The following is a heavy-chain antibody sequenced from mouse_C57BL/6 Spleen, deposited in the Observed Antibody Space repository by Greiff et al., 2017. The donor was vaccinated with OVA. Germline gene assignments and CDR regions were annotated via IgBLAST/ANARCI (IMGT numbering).Heavy chain of an antibody. Sequence: VQLQQSGAELVRPGASVTLSCKASGYTFTDYEMHWVKQTPVHGLEWIGAIDPETGGTAYNQKFKGKAILTADKSSSTAYMELRSLTSEDSAVYYCTRKNYGSSSYAMDYWGQGTSVTVSS. CDR2: IDPETGGT. CDR1: GYTFTDYE. CDR3: TRKNYGSSSYAMDY. D-gene: IGHD1-1*01. J-gene: IGHJ4*01. V-gene: IGHV1-15*01.